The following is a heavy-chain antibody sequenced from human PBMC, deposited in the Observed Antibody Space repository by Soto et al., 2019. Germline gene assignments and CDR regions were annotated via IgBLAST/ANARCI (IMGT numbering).Heavy chain of an antibody. V-gene: IGHV3-23*01. CDR3: AKDGSYDILTGYYTPGNDAFDI. CDR2: ISGSGGST. D-gene: IGHD3-9*01. Sequence: GGSLRLSCAASGFTFSSYAMSWVRQAPGKGLEWVSAISGSGGSTYYADSVKGRFTISRDSSKNTLYLQMNSLRAEDTGVYYCAKDGSYDILTGYYTPGNDAFDIWGQGTMVTVSS. J-gene: IGHJ3*02. CDR1: GFTFSSYA.